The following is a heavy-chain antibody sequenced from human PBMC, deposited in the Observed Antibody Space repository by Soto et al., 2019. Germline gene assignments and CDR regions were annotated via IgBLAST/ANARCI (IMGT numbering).Heavy chain of an antibody. J-gene: IGHJ6*02. D-gene: IGHD3-10*01. CDR2: IYYSGST. CDR1: GGSISSYY. Sequence: SETLSLTCTVSGGSISSYYWSWIRQPPGKGLEWIGYIYYSGSTNYNPSLKSRVTISVDTSKNQFSLKLSSVTAADTAVYYCARQYYYGSGSYYPLRYYYYYGMDVWGQGTTVTVSS. CDR3: ARQYYYGSGSYYPLRYYYYYGMDV. V-gene: IGHV4-59*01.